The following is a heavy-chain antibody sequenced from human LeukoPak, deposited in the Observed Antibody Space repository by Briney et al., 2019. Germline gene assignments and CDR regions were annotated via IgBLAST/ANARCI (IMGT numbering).Heavy chain of an antibody. V-gene: IGHV3-74*01. J-gene: IGHJ3*02. CDR1: GFTFSSYW. CDR2: INSDGITT. CDR3: ARGATVTTRNAFDI. D-gene: IGHD4-17*01. Sequence: GGSLRLSCAASGFTFSSYWMHWVRQGPGKGLVWVSRINSDGITTNYADSVRGRFTISRDNAKNTLYLQMNSLGAEDTAVYYCARGATVTTRNAFDIWGQGTMVTVSS.